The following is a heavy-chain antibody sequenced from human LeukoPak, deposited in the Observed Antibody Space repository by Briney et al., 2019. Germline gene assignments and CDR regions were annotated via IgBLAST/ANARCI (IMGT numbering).Heavy chain of an antibody. D-gene: IGHD3-22*01. V-gene: IGHV3-9*01. Sequence: GGSLRLSCAASRFTFDDYAMHWVRQAPGKGLEWVPGISWNSGSIGYADSVKGRFTISRDNAKNSLYLQMNSLRAEDTALYYCAKDQTYYYDSSGYYSGPFDYWGQGTLVTVSS. CDR3: AKDQTYYYDSSGYYSGPFDY. J-gene: IGHJ4*02. CDR2: ISWNSGSI. CDR1: RFTFDDYA.